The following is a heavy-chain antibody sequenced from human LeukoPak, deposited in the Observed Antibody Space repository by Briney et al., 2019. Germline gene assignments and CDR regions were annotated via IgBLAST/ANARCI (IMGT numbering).Heavy chain of an antibody. CDR1: GFTFSSYG. Sequence: PGGSLRLSCAASGFTFSSYGMHWVRQAPGKGLEWVAVISYDGSNKYYADSVKGRFTISRDNSKNTLYLQMNSLRAEDTAVYYCAKGPGNWIANFDYWGQGTLVTVSS. CDR3: AKGPGNWIANFDY. D-gene: IGHD1-20*01. V-gene: IGHV3-30*18. J-gene: IGHJ4*02. CDR2: ISYDGSNK.